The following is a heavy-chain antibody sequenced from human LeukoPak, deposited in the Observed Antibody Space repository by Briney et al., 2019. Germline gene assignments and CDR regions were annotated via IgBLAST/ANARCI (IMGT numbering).Heavy chain of an antibody. Sequence: ASVKVSCKASGYTFSGYYMHWVRQAPGQGLEWMGRINPNSGGTNYAQKFQGRVTMTRDTSISTAYMELSRLRSDGTAVYYCAREPPRITGTTVDYWGQGTLVTVSS. CDR1: GYTFSGYY. CDR3: AREPPRITGTTVDY. J-gene: IGHJ4*02. D-gene: IGHD1-7*01. CDR2: INPNSGGT. V-gene: IGHV1-2*06.